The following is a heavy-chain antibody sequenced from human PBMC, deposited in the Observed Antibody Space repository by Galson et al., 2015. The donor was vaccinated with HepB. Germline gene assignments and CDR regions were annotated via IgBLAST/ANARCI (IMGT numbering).Heavy chain of an antibody. CDR1: GFTFSSYG. CDR2: ISYDGSNK. D-gene: IGHD2-2*02. Sequence: SLRLSCAASGFTFSSYGMHWVRQAPGKGLEWVAVISYDGSNKYYADSAKGRFTISRDNSKNTLYLQMNSLRAEDTAVYYCAKSFFHDEFCSSTSCYTDQLYYFDYWGQGTLVTVSS. V-gene: IGHV3-30*18. CDR3: AKSFFHDEFCSSTSCYTDQLYYFDY. J-gene: IGHJ4*02.